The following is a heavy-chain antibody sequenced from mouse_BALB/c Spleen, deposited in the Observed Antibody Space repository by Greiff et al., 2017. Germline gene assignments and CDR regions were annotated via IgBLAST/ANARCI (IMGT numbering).Heavy chain of an antibody. CDR2: IDPENGDT. J-gene: IGHJ2*01. Sequence: VQLQQSGAELVRSGASVKLSCTASGFNIKDYYMHWVKQRPEQGLEWIGWIDPENGDTEYAPKFQGKATMTADTSSNTAYLQLSSLTSEDTAVYYCNAYYYGSSDWGQGTTLTVSS. D-gene: IGHD1-1*01. V-gene: IGHV14-4*02. CDR1: GFNIKDYY. CDR3: NAYYYGSSD.